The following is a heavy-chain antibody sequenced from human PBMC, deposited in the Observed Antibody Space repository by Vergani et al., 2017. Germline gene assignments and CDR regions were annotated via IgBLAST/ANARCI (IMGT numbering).Heavy chain of an antibody. CDR3: ARGRWGSWFDP. Sequence: QVQLQESGPGLVKPSQTLSLTCTVSGGSISSGDYYWSWIRQPPGKGLEWIGYIDYSGSTYYNPSLKSRVTISVDTSKNQSSLKRSSVTAADTAVYYCARGRWGSWFDPWGQGTLVTVSS. J-gene: IGHJ5*02. V-gene: IGHV4-30-4*01. CDR1: GGSISSGDYY. D-gene: IGHD3-16*01. CDR2: IDYSGST.